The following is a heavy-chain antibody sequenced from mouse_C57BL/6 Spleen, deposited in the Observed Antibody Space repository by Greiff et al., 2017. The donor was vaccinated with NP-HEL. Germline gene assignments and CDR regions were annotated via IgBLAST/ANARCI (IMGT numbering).Heavy chain of an antibody. CDR3: ARGRGGSSSYAMDY. CDR1: GFNIKNTY. Sequence: EVKLQESVAELVRPGASVKLSCTASGFNIKNTYMHWVKQRPEQGLEWIGRIDPANGNTKYAPKFQGKATRTADTSSNTAYLQLSSLTSEDTAIYYCARGRGGSSSYAMDYWGQGTSVTVSS. V-gene: IGHV14-3*01. J-gene: IGHJ4*01. CDR2: IDPANGNT. D-gene: IGHD1-1*01.